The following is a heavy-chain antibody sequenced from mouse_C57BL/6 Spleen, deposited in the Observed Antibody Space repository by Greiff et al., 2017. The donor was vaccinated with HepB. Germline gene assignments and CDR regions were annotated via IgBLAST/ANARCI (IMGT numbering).Heavy chain of an antibody. J-gene: IGHJ4*01. Sequence: EVQVVESGGGLVKPGGSLKLSCAASGFTFSSYTMSWVRQTPEKRLEWVATISGGGGNTYYPDSVKGRFTISRDNAKNTLYLQMISLRSEDTALYYCARLYYGYYYAMDYWGQGTSVTVSS. CDR1: GFTFSSYT. D-gene: IGHD1-1*01. CDR3: ARLYYGYYYAMDY. CDR2: ISGGGGNT. V-gene: IGHV5-9*01.